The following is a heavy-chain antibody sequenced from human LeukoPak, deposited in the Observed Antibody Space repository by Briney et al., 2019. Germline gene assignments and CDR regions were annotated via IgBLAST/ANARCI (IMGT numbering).Heavy chain of an antibody. V-gene: IGHV3-66*01. Sequence: GGSLRLSCAASGFTFSSYSMNWVRQAPGKGLEWVSIIYSGGSTYYADSVKGRFTISRDNSKNTLYLQMNSLRAEDTAVYYCARDHRKDGRVHWGNMILGFDPWGQGTLVTVSS. CDR1: GFTFSSYS. CDR2: IYSGGST. J-gene: IGHJ5*02. D-gene: IGHD3-16*01. CDR3: ARDHRKDGRVHWGNMILGFDP.